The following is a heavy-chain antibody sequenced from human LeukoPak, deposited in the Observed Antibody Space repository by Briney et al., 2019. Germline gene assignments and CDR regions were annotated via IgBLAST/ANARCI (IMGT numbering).Heavy chain of an antibody. D-gene: IGHD3-16*01. CDR3: ARGVPAMITFGGVVIDY. J-gene: IGHJ4*02. CDR1: GGSISSSSYY. Sequence: SETLSLTCTVFGGSISSSSYYWGWIRQPPGKRLEWIGSIYYSGSTNYNPSLKSRVTISVDTSKNQFSLKLSSVTAADTAVYYCARGVPAMITFGGVVIDYWGQGTLVTVSS. CDR2: IYYSGST. V-gene: IGHV4-39*07.